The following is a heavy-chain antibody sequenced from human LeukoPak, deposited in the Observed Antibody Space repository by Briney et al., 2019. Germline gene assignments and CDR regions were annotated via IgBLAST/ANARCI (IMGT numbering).Heavy chain of an antibody. J-gene: IGHJ4*02. CDR1: GGSISSYY. CDR2: IYTSEST. D-gene: IGHD1-26*01. CDR3: ARELLTYFFDY. V-gene: IGHV4-4*07. Sequence: PSETLSLTCTVSGGSISSYYWSWIRQPAGKGLEWIGRIYTSESTNYNPSLKSRVTISVDTSKNQFSLKLSSVTAADTAVYYCARELLTYFFDYWGQGTLVTVSS.